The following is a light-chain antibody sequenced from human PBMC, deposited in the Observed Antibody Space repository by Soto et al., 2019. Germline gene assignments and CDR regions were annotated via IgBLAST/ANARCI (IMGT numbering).Light chain of an antibody. J-gene: IGKJ4*01. CDR2: DTS. V-gene: IGKV3-11*01. Sequence: DIVLTQSPATLSLSPGERATLSCKTSQSVSDYLAWFQQKPGQAPRLLIYDTSNRAPGAPARFSGSGYGTDFTLTISSLEPEDSAVYSCQQRRDWPRLTFGGGTKVEI. CDR3: QQRRDWPRLT. CDR1: QSVSDY.